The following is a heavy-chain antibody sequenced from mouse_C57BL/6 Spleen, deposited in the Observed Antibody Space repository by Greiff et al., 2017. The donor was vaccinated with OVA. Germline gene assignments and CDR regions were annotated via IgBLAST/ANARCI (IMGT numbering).Heavy chain of an antibody. CDR3: AQIYYDDDEGAY. CDR2: INSNNGGT. J-gene: IGHJ3*01. D-gene: IGHD2-4*01. CDR1: GYTFTDYY. Sequence: VQLQQSGPELVKPGASVKISCKASGYTFTDYYMNWVKQSHGKSLEWIGDINSNNGGTSYNQKFKGKATLTVDKSSSTAYMKLRSLTAEASAVYCCAQIYYDDDEGAYWGQGTLVTVSA. V-gene: IGHV1-26*01.